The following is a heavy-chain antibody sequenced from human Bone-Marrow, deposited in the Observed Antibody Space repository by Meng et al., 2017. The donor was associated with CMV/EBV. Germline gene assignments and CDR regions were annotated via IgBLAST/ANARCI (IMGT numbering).Heavy chain of an antibody. D-gene: IGHD2-15*01. CDR3: ARAGVVAAPMGLD. CDR1: GYTFTSYY. Sequence: ASVKVSCKASGYTFTSYYMHWVRQAPGQGLEWMGIINPSGGSTSYAQKFQGRVTMTRDTSTSPVYMELSSLRSEDTAVYYCARAGVVAAPMGLDWGQGTLVTVSS. CDR2: INPSGGST. V-gene: IGHV1-46*01. J-gene: IGHJ4*02.